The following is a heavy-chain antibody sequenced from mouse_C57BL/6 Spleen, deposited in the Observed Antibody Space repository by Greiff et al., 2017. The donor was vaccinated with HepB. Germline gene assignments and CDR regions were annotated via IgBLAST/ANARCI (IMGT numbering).Heavy chain of an antibody. Sequence: QVQLQQSGAELVRPGASVKLSCKASGYTFTGYYINWVKQRPGQGLEWIARIYPGSGNTYYNEKFKCKSTLTAEKSSSTAYMQLSSLTSEDSAVYFCERWVRHYDGYWGQGTTLTVSS. CDR2: IYPGSGNT. CDR1: GYTFTGYY. CDR3: ERWVRHYDGY. D-gene: IGHD2-14*01. J-gene: IGHJ2*01. V-gene: IGHV1-76*01.